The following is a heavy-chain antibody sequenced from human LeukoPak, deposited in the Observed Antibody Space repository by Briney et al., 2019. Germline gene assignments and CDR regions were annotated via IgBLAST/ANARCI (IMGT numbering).Heavy chain of an antibody. J-gene: IGHJ6*02. CDR3: AKSNLLDYDSWSGYYSRGNGMDV. V-gene: IGHV3-23*01. CDR2: ISGSGGST. D-gene: IGHD3-3*01. Sequence: GGSLRLSCAASGFTFSSYAMSWVRQAPGKGLEWVSAISGSGGSTYYADSVKGRFTISRDNSKNTLYLQMNSLRAEDTAVYYCAKSNLLDYDSWSGYYSRGNGMDVWGQGTTVTVSS. CDR1: GFTFSSYA.